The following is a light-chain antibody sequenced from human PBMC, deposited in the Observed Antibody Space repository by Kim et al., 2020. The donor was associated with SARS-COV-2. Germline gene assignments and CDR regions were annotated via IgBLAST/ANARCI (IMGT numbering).Light chain of an antibody. V-gene: IGLV1-44*01. Sequence: GPRVTIFCSASSPDIGGNPVTCYQQLPASAPQLLIFSDSQPPSGFPDRFSGSNSDTSASLAISGLHSDDDADYYCATWDDSVNAPVFGGGTKVTVL. CDR1: SPDIGGNP. CDR3: ATWDDSVNAPV. J-gene: IGLJ3*02. CDR2: SDS.